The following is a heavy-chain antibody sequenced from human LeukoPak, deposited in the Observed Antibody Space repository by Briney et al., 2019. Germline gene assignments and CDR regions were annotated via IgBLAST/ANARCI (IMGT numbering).Heavy chain of an antibody. CDR1: GESLSNYY. D-gene: IGHD3-3*01. J-gene: IGHJ4*02. CDR3: ARGQRTYYDFWSGYWHDY. CDR2: INHYGST. Sequence: PSETLSLTCAVYGESLSNYYWSWIRQPPGKGLEWIGEINHYGSTNYNPSLKSRVTISVDTSKNQFSLKLSSVTAADTAVYYCARGQRTYYDFWSGYWHDYWGQGTLVTVSS. V-gene: IGHV4-34*01.